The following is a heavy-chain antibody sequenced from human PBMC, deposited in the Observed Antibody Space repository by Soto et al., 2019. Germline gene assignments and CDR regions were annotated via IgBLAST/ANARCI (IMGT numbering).Heavy chain of an antibody. V-gene: IGHV2-5*02. Sequence: QITLKESGPTLVKPTQTLTLTCTFSVFSLSTSGVGVGWIRQPPGKALAWLALIYWDDDKRYSPSLKSRVTITKDTSKNQVVLTMTNMDPVDTATYYCASSGVWVWGNGYGCFDSWGQGALVTVSS. CDR3: ASSGVWVWGNGYGCFDS. CDR2: IYWDDDK. CDR1: VFSLSTSGVG. D-gene: IGHD5-18*01. J-gene: IGHJ4*02.